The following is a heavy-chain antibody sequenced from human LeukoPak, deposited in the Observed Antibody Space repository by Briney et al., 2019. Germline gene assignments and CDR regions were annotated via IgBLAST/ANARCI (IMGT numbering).Heavy chain of an antibody. CDR3: ARGLPGDHYYYYMDV. D-gene: IGHD2-21*02. Sequence: SETLSLTCTVSGGSISSGSYYWSWIRQPAGKGLEWIGRIYTSGSTNYNPSLKSRVTISVDTSKNQFSLKLSSVTAADTAVYYCARGLPGDHYYYYMDVWGKGTTVTISS. V-gene: IGHV4-61*02. CDR2: IYTSGST. J-gene: IGHJ6*03. CDR1: GGSISSGSYY.